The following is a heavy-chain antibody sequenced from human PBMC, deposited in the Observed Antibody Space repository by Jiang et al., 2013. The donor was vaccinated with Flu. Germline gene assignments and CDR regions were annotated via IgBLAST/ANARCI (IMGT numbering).Heavy chain of an antibody. CDR3: ARDVTMVRGVIEDAFDI. CDR2: ISGGADKT. D-gene: IGHD3-10*01. CDR1: GFIFSDYA. V-gene: IGHV3-23*01. J-gene: IGHJ3*02. Sequence: GLVQPGESLRLSCAASGFIFSDYAMSWVRQPPGKGLEWVSGISGGADKTYYADSVKGRFTISRDNAKNSLYLQMNSLRAEDTAVYYCARDVTMVRGVIEDAFDIWGQGTMVTVSS.